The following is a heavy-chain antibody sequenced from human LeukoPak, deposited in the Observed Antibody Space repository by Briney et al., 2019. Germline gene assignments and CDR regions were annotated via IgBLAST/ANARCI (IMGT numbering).Heavy chain of an antibody. Sequence: PGGSLRLSCAASGFTFSSNAMSWVRQAPGKGLEWVSAISGSGGSTYYADSVKGRFTISRDNSKNTLYLQMNSLRAEDTAVYYCAKDWWGGDCGGDCYSSFDYWGQGTLVTVSS. CDR1: GFTFSSNA. V-gene: IGHV3-23*01. J-gene: IGHJ4*02. D-gene: IGHD2-21*02. CDR2: ISGSGGST. CDR3: AKDWWGGDCGGDCYSSFDY.